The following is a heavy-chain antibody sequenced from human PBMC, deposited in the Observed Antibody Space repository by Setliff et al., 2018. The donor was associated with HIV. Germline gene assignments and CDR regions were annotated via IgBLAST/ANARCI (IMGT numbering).Heavy chain of an antibody. V-gene: IGHV4-39*01. D-gene: IGHD3-16*01. CDR1: GGSITSSGCY. Sequence: SETLSLTCIVSGGSITSSGCYWGWIRQPPGKGLEWIGSVYYSGTTYYNPSLKSRLTISVVTSKNQFSLNLTSVTAADTAVYYCARQPNWDYFDYWGQGTQVTVSS. CDR3: ARQPNWDYFDY. CDR2: VYYSGTT. J-gene: IGHJ4*02.